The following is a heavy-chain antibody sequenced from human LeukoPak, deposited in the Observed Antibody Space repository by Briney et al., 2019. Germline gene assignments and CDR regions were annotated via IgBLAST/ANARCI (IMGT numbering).Heavy chain of an antibody. CDR1: GFTFSSYA. CDR3: ARDLARVVVSALDV. CDR2: INGSGGST. Sequence: GGSLRLSCAASGFTFSSYAMSWVRQAPGKGLEWVSDINGSGGSTYYADSVKGRFTISRDNSKNTLYLQMNSLRAEDTAVYYCARDLARVVVSALDVWGKGTTVTVSS. V-gene: IGHV3-23*01. J-gene: IGHJ6*04. D-gene: IGHD3-22*01.